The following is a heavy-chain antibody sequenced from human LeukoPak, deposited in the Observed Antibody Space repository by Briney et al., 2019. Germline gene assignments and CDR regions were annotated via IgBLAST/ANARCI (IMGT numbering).Heavy chain of an antibody. J-gene: IGHJ4*02. Sequence: GGSLRLXCAASGFTFSDYYMSWIRRAPGKGLEWVSYISSSGSTIYYADSVKGRFTISRDNAKNSLYLQMNSLRAEDTAVYYCAAAAGRGGFLNYWGQGTLVTVSS. CDR3: AAAAGRGGFLNY. V-gene: IGHV3-11*04. CDR2: ISSSGSTI. D-gene: IGHD6-13*01. CDR1: GFTFSDYY.